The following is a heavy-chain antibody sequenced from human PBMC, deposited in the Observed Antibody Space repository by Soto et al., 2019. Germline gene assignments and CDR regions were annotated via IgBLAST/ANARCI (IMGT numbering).Heavy chain of an antibody. J-gene: IGHJ4*02. D-gene: IGHD6-25*01. V-gene: IGHV3-30*18. CDR1: GFSFSDYG. CDR3: AKDARLSNVWVFDH. CDR2: ISYDGSTI. Sequence: QVQLVESGGGVVQPGRSLRLSCAASGFSFSDYGMHWIRQAPGKGLEWVAVISYDGSTIYYADSVKGRVTISRDNSKNTLFLQMSSVRGEDTAVYFCAKDARLSNVWVFDHWGQGTLITVSS.